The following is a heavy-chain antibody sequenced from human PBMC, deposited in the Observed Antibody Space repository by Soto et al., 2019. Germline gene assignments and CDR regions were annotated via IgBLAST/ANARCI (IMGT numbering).Heavy chain of an antibody. CDR1: GFTVSSNH. CDR3: ARRAIDYCSSGSCYSRPFDY. Sequence: GSLRLSCAASGFTVSSNHMIWVRQSPGKGLEWVSIIYSGGSTYYADSVKGRFTISRDNSKNTLYLQMNSLRAEDTAVYYCARRAIDYCSSGSCYSRPFDYWGQGTLVTVSS. D-gene: IGHD2-15*01. V-gene: IGHV3-66*01. CDR2: IYSGGST. J-gene: IGHJ4*02.